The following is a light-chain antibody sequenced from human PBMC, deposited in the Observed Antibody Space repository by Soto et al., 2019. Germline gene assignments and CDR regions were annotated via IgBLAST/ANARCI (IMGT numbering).Light chain of an antibody. CDR1: TTISITY. Sequence: PEERGTLPCIHITTISITYLTFYHQKPCHAPRLLIFGASKRATGIPDRFSGSGSGRDFTLTISGREPQEFAANYCQQYGSATLISFGQGTRLEIK. J-gene: IGKJ5*01. V-gene: IGKV3-20*01. CDR2: GAS. CDR3: QQYGSATLIS.